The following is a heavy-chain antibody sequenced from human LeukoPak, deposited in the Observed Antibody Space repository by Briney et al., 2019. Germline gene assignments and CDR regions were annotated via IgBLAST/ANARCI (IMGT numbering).Heavy chain of an antibody. Sequence: SETLSLTCTVSGGSINSYNWNWIRQPPGKGLEWIGYISYNGSPDYNPSFKSRVTMSVDTSQGQFSLRLSSVAAADTAVYYCARFRGTSSWHQEVFDYWGQGAPVTVSS. V-gene: IGHV4-59*08. J-gene: IGHJ4*02. CDR2: ISYNGSP. CDR1: GGSINSYN. D-gene: IGHD2-15*01. CDR3: ARFRGTSSWHQEVFDY.